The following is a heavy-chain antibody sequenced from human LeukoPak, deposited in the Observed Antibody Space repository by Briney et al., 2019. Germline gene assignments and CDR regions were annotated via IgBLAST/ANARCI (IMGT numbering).Heavy chain of an antibody. CDR1: GGSISSGIYY. J-gene: IGHJ4*02. Sequence: SETLSLTCTVSGGSISSGIYYWAWIRQPPGKGLEWIGSIYYRGNTYYNPSLKSRVTLSVDTSKNQFSLNLSSVTAADTAVYYCAREWLYYHGSGRLGSFDYWGQGTLVTVSS. CDR3: AREWLYYHGSGRLGSFDY. CDR2: IYYRGNT. D-gene: IGHD3-10*01. V-gene: IGHV4-39*02.